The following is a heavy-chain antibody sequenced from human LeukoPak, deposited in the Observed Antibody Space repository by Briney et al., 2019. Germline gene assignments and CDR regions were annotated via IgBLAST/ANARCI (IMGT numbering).Heavy chain of an antibody. CDR1: GGSISSSSYY. Sequence: SETLSLTCTVSGGSISSSSYYWGWIRQPPGKGLEWIGSIYYSGSTYYNPSLKSRVTISVDTSKNQFSLKLSSVTAADTAVYYCARRDSSGWYGYRVGYYFDYWGQGTLVTVSS. CDR3: ARRDSSGWYGYRVGYYFDY. J-gene: IGHJ4*02. CDR2: IYYSGST. D-gene: IGHD6-19*01. V-gene: IGHV4-39*01.